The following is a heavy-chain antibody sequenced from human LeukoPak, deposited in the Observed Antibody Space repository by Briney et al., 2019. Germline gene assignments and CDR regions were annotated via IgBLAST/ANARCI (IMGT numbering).Heavy chain of an antibody. CDR3: ARLGRRFYNMDV. CDR2: IYYSGSS. Sequence: SETLSLTCTVSGGSTSNYYWSWIRQPPGKGLEWIGYIYYSGSSNYNPSLKSRVTISVDTSKNQFSLKLNSVTAADTAVYYCARLGRRFYNMDVWGQGTTVTVSS. CDR1: GGSTSNYY. V-gene: IGHV4-59*12. D-gene: IGHD2/OR15-2a*01. J-gene: IGHJ6*02.